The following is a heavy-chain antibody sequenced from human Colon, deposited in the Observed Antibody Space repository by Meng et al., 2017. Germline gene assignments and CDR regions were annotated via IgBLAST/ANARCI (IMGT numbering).Heavy chain of an antibody. CDR3: ARDHDNGWSFGY. CDR2: ISGTTYL. V-gene: IGHV3-69-1*02. Sequence: EVQLVESGGGLVKPGGSLRLSCAVSGFTFRNYNMHWIRQAPGKGLEWVPSISGTTYLYYADSVKGRFTISRDNDKNLLFLQMSSLRAEDTAVYYCARDHDNGWSFGYWGQGILVTVSS. CDR1: GFTFRNYN. D-gene: IGHD6-19*01. J-gene: IGHJ4*02.